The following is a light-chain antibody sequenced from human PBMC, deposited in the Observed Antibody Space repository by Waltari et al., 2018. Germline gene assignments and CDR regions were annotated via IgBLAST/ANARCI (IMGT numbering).Light chain of an antibody. Sequence: EIVMTQSPATLSVSPGERATLSCRASQSVRSNLAWYQQKPGQAPRLLLYGASTRATGIPARFSGSGSGTEFTLTISSMQSEDFAVYFCQQYNSWPPVWTFGQGTKVEIK. CDR2: GAS. CDR1: QSVRSN. V-gene: IGKV3-15*01. J-gene: IGKJ1*01. CDR3: QQYNSWPPVWT.